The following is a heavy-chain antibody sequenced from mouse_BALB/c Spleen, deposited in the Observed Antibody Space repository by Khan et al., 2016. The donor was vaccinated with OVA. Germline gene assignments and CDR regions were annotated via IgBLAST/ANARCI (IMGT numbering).Heavy chain of an antibody. V-gene: IGHV3-2*02. CDR2: ISYSGST. CDR1: GYSITSGYG. D-gene: IGHD1-2*01. Sequence: EVKRRESGPGLVKPSQSLSLTCTVTGYSITSGYGWNWIRQFPGNKLEWMGHISYSGSTNYNPSLKSRISITRDTSKNQFFLQLNSVTTEHTATYCSARTASIEYWGQGTTLTVTS. CDR3: ARTASIEY. J-gene: IGHJ2*01.